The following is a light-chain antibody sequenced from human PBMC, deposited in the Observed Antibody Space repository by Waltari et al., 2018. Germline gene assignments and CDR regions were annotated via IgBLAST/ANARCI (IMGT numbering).Light chain of an antibody. CDR3: QEYSSFPPGFS. J-gene: IGKJ3*01. Sequence: DVQMTQSPSSLSASVGDRVNTTCRASRYIDNYLNWYQQKPGEAPKLLIYDASNLQTGVTSRFSGSGSGTEFSFTISSLQPEDLATYYCQEYSSFPPGFSFGPGT. V-gene: IGKV1-33*01. CDR1: RYIDNY. CDR2: DAS.